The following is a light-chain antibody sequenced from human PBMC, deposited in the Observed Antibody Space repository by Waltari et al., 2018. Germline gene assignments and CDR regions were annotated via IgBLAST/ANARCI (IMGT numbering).Light chain of an antibody. CDR1: SSHVGLYHY. J-gene: IGLJ2*01. V-gene: IGLV2-14*01. CDR3: SSYTISSTVI. CDR2: EVS. Sequence: QSALTQPASVSGSPGPSITISCTGTSSHVGLYHYLSWYQQHPGKAPKLMIYEVSNRPSGVSNRFSGSKSGNTASLTISGLQAEDEADYYCSSYTISSTVIFGGGTKLTVL.